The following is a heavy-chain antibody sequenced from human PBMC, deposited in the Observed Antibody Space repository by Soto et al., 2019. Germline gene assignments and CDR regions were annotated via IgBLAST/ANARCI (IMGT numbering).Heavy chain of an antibody. Sequence: QVQLVQSGAEVKKPGSSVKVSCKASGGTFSSYAISWVRQAPGQGLEWMGGIIPIFGTANYAQKFQGRVTITADESTSTVNMEVSSLRSEDTAVYYCARDPVGYQLLGFDYWGQGTLVTVSS. CDR2: IIPIFGTA. CDR3: ARDPVGYQLLGFDY. D-gene: IGHD2-2*01. J-gene: IGHJ4*02. V-gene: IGHV1-69*01. CDR1: GGTFSSYA.